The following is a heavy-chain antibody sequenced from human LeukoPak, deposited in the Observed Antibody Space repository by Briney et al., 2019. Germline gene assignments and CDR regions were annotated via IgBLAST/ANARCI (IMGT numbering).Heavy chain of an antibody. D-gene: IGHD2-15*01. Sequence: SETLSLTCTVSAGSISSYYWSWIRPPPGKGLEWIGYIYYSGSTNYNPPLKSRVTISVDTSKNQFSLKRSSVTAADTAVYYCARVEVVANYFDYWGQGTLVTVSS. V-gene: IGHV4-59*01. CDR2: IYYSGST. CDR3: ARVEVVANYFDY. J-gene: IGHJ4*02. CDR1: AGSISSYY.